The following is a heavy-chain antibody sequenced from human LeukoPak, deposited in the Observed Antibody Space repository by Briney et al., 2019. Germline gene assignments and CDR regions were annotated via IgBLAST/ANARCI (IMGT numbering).Heavy chain of an antibody. V-gene: IGHV3-11*06. D-gene: IGHD3-16*02. CDR1: GFTFSDYY. CDR2: ISSSSSYT. J-gene: IGHJ4*02. CDR3: ARDRQDYDYVWGSYPLDY. Sequence: GGSLRLSCAASGFTFSDYYMSWIRQAPGKGLEWVSYISSSSSYTNYADSVRGRFTISRDNAKNSLYLQMNSLRAEDTAVYYCARDRQDYDYVWGSYPLDYGAQGPLVTVSS.